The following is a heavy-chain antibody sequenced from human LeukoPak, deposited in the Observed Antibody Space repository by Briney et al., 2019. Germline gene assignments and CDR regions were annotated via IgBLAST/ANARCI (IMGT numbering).Heavy chain of an antibody. J-gene: IGHJ5*02. CDR3: ARDPGSCGWYDVPCGWFDP. V-gene: IGHV3-74*01. D-gene: IGHD6-19*01. CDR1: GLTFSSHW. CDR2: ITNDGSST. Sequence: PGGSLRLSCAASGLTFSSHWMHWVRQAPGKGLVWVSRITNDGSSTTYADSVKGRFTISRDNAKNMLYLQVNSLRAEDTAVYYCARDPGSCGWYDVPCGWFDPWGQGTLVAVSS.